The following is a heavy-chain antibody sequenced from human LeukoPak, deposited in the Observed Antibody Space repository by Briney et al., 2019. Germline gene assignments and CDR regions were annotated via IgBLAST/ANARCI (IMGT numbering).Heavy chain of an antibody. J-gene: IGHJ3*02. D-gene: IGHD3-22*01. Sequence: GGSLRLSCAASGFTFDDYAMHWVGQAPGKGLAWVSGISWNSGSIGYADSVKGRFTISRDNAKNSLYLQMNSLRAEDTALYYCAADYYDSSGYYDHDAFDIWGQGTMVTVSS. V-gene: IGHV3-9*01. CDR3: AADYYDSSGYYDHDAFDI. CDR1: GFTFDDYA. CDR2: ISWNSGSI.